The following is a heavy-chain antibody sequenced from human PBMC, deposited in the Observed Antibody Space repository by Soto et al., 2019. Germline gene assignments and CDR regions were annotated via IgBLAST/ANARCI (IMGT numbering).Heavy chain of an antibody. J-gene: IGHJ3*02. CDR1: GFTVSGNH. D-gene: IGHD6-19*01. CDR2: IETGGNV. Sequence: GESLKISCAVSGFTVSGNHMNWVRQAPGKGLEWVSIIETGGNVFYADSVKGRFTISRDNSKNTLSLQMNGLKVEDTAVYYCAKDSGYSSGWPTFEIWGLGTMVTVSS. V-gene: IGHV3-66*01. CDR3: AKDSGYSSGWPTFEI.